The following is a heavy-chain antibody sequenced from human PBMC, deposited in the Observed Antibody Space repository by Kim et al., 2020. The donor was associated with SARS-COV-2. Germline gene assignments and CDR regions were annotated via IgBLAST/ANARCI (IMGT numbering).Heavy chain of an antibody. J-gene: IGHJ4*02. D-gene: IGHD5-12*01. CDR3: AKVFAERWLQFSCFDY. CDR1: GFTFSSYG. V-gene: IGHV3-30*18. Sequence: GGSLRLSCAASGFTFSSYGMHWVRQAPGKGLEWVAVISYDGSNKYYADSVKGRFTISRDNSKNTLYLQMNSLRAEDTAVYYCAKVFAERWLQFSCFDYWGQGTLVTVSS. CDR2: ISYDGSNK.